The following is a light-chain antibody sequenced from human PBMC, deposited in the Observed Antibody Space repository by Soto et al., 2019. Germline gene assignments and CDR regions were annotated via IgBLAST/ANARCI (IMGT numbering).Light chain of an antibody. CDR3: QQLNTLPFT. Sequence: DIQLTQSPSCLCASVGGRVTITCRASQGISSYLAWYQQKPGKAPKLLISTASTLQSGVPSRFSGSGSGTEFTLTISSLQPEDFATYHCQQLNTLPFTFGQGTRLEIK. CDR2: TAS. CDR1: QGISSY. J-gene: IGKJ5*01. V-gene: IGKV1-9*01.